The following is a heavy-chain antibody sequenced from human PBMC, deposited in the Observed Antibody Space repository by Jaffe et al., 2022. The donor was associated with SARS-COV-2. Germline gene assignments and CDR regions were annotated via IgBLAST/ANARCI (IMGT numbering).Heavy chain of an antibody. CDR3: VKDLSAAGGYVHYFDY. J-gene: IGHJ4*02. Sequence: EVKVLESGGGLVKPGGSLRLSCAASGMTFYNFGLSWVRQAPGKGLEWVSTVGGNPDHTWYADSVKGRFIISRDDSKDTLYLQMNSLRSEDTAVYYCVKDLSAAGGYVHYFDYWGQGSLVTVSS. CDR1: GMTFYNFG. V-gene: IGHV3-23*01. D-gene: IGHD2-8*02. CDR2: VGGNPDHT.